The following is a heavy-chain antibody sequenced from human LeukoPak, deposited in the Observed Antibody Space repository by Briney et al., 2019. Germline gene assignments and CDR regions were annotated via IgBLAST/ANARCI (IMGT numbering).Heavy chain of an antibody. Sequence: SETLSLTCTVSGGSISSYYWSWIRQPPGKGLEWIGRIYISGRTNYNPSLESRVTLSLDTSKNQFSLKLRSVTAADTAVYYCAKGPYTNFFDSWGHGTLVTVSS. CDR2: IYISGRT. CDR3: AKGPYTNFFDS. V-gene: IGHV4-4*07. CDR1: GGSISSYY. D-gene: IGHD4-11*01. J-gene: IGHJ4*01.